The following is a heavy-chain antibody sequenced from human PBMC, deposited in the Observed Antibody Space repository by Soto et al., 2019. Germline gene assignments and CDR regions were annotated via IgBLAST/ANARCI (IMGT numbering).Heavy chain of an antibody. CDR1: GFTFSSYG. Sequence: GGSLRLSCAASGFTFSSYGMHWVRQAPGKGLEWVAVISYDGSNKYYADSVKGRFTISRDNSKNTLYLQMNSLRAEDTAVYYCAKEKGKGSPYEDYYYYGMDVWGQGTTVTVSS. CDR2: ISYDGSNK. CDR3: AKEKGKGSPYEDYYYYGMDV. J-gene: IGHJ6*02. D-gene: IGHD5-12*01. V-gene: IGHV3-30*18.